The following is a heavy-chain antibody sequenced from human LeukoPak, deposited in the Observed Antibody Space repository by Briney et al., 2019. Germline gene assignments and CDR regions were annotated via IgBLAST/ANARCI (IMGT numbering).Heavy chain of an antibody. D-gene: IGHD1-14*01. Sequence: GGSLRLSCADSGFTFSSYSMHWVRQAPGKGLEYVSAISSNGDSTYYANSVRVRFTISRDNSKNTLYLQMGSLRAEDMAVYYCSRVKVSGAFDIWGQGTIVTVSS. CDR1: GFTFSSYS. CDR2: ISSNGDST. V-gene: IGHV3-64*01. J-gene: IGHJ3*02. CDR3: SRVKVSGAFDI.